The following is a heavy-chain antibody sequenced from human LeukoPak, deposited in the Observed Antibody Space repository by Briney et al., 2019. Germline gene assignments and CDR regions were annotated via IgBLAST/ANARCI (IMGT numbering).Heavy chain of an antibody. J-gene: IGHJ3*02. CDR2: IIPIFGTA. V-gene: IGHV1-69*05. D-gene: IGHD5-18*01. Sequence: GASVKVSCKASGGTFSSYAISWVRQAPGQGLEWMGGIIPIFGTANYAQKFQGRVTITTDESTSTAYMELSSLRSEDTAVYYCASSYSSDAFDIWGQGTMVTVSS. CDR1: GGTFSSYA. CDR3: ASSYSSDAFDI.